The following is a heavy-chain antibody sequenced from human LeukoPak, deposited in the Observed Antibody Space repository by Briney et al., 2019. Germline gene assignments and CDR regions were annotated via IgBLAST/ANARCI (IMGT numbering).Heavy chain of an antibody. Sequence: SETLSLTCTVSGGSISSYYWSWIRQPPGKGLEWIGYIYYSGSTNYNPSLKSRVTISVDTSKNQFSLNLSSVTAADTAVYYCARDSDWSDAFDIWGQGTMVTVSS. J-gene: IGHJ3*02. CDR1: GGSISSYY. CDR2: IYYSGST. CDR3: ARDSDWSDAFDI. V-gene: IGHV4-59*12. D-gene: IGHD3-9*01.